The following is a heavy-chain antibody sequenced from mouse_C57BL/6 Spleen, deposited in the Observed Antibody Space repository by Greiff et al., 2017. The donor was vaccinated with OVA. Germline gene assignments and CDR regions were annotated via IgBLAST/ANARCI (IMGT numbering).Heavy chain of an antibody. CDR1: GFTFSDYG. V-gene: IGHV5-17*01. Sequence: DVQLVESGGGLVKPGGSLKLSCAASGFTFSDYGMHWVRQAPEKGLEWVAYISSGSSTIYYADTVKGRFTISRDNAKNTLFLQMTSLRSEDTAMYYCARAPSYYGSSYDAMDYWGQGTSVTVSS. CDR3: ARAPSYYGSSYDAMDY. J-gene: IGHJ4*01. D-gene: IGHD1-1*01. CDR2: ISSGSSTI.